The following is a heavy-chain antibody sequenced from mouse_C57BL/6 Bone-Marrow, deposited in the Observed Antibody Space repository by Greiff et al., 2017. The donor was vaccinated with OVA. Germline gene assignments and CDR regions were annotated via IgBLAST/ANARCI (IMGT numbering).Heavy chain of an antibody. D-gene: IGHD2-10*02. Sequence: VQLKESVAELVRPGASVKLSCTASGFNIKNTYMHWVKQRPEQGLEWIGRIDPANGNTKYAPKFQGKATITADTSSSTAYMQLSSLTSEDSAVYFCASHSMAWFAYWGQGTLVTVSA. CDR3: ASHSMAWFAY. J-gene: IGHJ3*01. V-gene: IGHV14-3*01. CDR2: IDPANGNT. CDR1: GFNIKNTY.